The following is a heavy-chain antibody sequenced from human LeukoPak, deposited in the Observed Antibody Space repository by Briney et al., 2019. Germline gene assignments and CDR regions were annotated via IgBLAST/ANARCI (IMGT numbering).Heavy chain of an antibody. Sequence: GGSLRLSCTASGFTFSSSVMSWVRQAPGKGLEWVSTFSGTSSNTYYADSVKGRFTISRDSSKNTLFLQMNSLRVEDTAVYYCAKEEFSGYAYFDYWGRGTLVSVSS. J-gene: IGHJ4*02. CDR3: AKEEFSGYAYFDY. CDR1: GFTFSSSV. CDR2: FSGTSSNT. D-gene: IGHD5-12*01. V-gene: IGHV3-23*01.